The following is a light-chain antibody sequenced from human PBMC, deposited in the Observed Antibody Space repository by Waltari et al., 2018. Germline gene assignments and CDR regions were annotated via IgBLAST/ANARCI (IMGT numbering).Light chain of an antibody. Sequence: DIQMTQSPSTLSASVGDRVTITCRASQSISTWLAWYQQKPVKAPKFLIYEASSLQSGVPSRFSGSGSGTEFTLTINNLQPDDFATYYCQQYNTYSLTFGGGTKVESK. CDR2: EAS. CDR3: QQYNTYSLT. J-gene: IGKJ4*01. V-gene: IGKV1-5*03. CDR1: QSISTW.